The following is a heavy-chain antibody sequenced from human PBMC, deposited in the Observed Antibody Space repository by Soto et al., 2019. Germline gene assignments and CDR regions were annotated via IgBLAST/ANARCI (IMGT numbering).Heavy chain of an antibody. Sequence: GASLKISCKGSGYSFTSYWIGWVRQMPGKGLEWMGIIYTGDSNTRYSPSFQGQVTISADKSISTAYLQWSSLKASDTAMYYCARLGNDIFDYSGQASPVTAYS. J-gene: IGHJ4*02. CDR1: GYSFTSYW. D-gene: IGHD1-1*01. CDR3: ARLGNDIFDY. CDR2: IYTGDSNT. V-gene: IGHV5-51*01.